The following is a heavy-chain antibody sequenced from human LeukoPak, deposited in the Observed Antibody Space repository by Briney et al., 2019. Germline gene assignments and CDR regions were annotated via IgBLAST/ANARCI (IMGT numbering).Heavy chain of an antibody. Sequence: GGSLRLSCAASGFTFSSYSMNWVRQAPGKGLEWVSYISSSSSTIYYADSVKGRFTISRDNAKNSLYLQMNSLRAEETAVYYCARDGLGYCSSTSCRPFDYWGQGTLVTVSS. J-gene: IGHJ4*02. D-gene: IGHD2-2*01. V-gene: IGHV3-48*01. CDR2: ISSSSSTI. CDR3: ARDGLGYCSSTSCRPFDY. CDR1: GFTFSSYS.